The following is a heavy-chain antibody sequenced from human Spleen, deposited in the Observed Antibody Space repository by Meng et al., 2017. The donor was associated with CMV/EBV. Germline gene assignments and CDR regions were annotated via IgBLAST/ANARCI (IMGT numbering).Heavy chain of an antibody. CDR1: GSMSRCSYC. J-gene: IGHJ4*02. D-gene: IGHD2-2*01. CDR2: ISYSGST. CDR3: ARTSKHYQFLQADS. Sequence: GSMSRCSYCWSWIRQHPGAGLELIGYISYSGSTYYNPSLKSRVIISIDTSKNQFSLKVTSVTAADTAVFYCARTSKHYQFLQADSWGLGTLVTVSS. V-gene: IGHV4-31*02.